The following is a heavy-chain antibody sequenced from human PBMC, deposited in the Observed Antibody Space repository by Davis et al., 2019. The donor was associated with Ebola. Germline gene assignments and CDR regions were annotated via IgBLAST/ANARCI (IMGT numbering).Heavy chain of an antibody. CDR1: GASVPRHRAA. CDR3: ASDWDFWFGAFDI. CDR2: SYYWSKWYN. D-gene: IGHD3-10*01. Sequence: QTLSLTRSIPGASVPRHRAAWNWLRQCPSRGLVWLAWSYYWSKWYNDYAVSVKSRIPINPDTSKYQFSLQLTSVTPDDSAVYYCASDWDFWFGAFDIWGQGTMVTVSS. J-gene: IGHJ3*02. V-gene: IGHV6-1*01.